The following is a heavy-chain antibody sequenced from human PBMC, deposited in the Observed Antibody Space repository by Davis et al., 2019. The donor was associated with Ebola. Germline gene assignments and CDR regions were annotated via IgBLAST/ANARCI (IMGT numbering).Heavy chain of an antibody. CDR2: IWYDGSNK. D-gene: IGHD3-22*01. CDR1: GFTFSSYG. CDR3: ARQGRYYDSSGYFLDY. V-gene: IGHV3-33*01. J-gene: IGHJ4*02. Sequence: GGSLRLSCAASGFTFSSYGMHWVRQAPGKGLEWVAVIWYDGSNKYYADSVKGQFTISRDNSKNTLYLQMNSLRAEDTAVYYCARQGRYYDSSGYFLDYWGQGTLVTVSS.